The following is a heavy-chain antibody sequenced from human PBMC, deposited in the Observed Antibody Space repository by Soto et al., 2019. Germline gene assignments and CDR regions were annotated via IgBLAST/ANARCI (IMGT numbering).Heavy chain of an antibody. CDR2: IDPSDSYT. CDR1: GYSFTSYW. V-gene: IGHV5-10-1*01. Sequence: PGESLTVSCRGSGYSFTSYWISWVRQMPGKGLEWMGRIDPSDSYTNYSPSFQGHVTISADKSISTAYLQWSSLKASDTAMYYCARPAGSNYGMDVWGQGTTVTVYS. CDR3: ARPAGSNYGMDV. D-gene: IGHD3-10*01. J-gene: IGHJ6*02.